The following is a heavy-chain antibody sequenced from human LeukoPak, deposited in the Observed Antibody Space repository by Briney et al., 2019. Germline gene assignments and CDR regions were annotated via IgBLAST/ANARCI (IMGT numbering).Heavy chain of an antibody. Sequence: GRSLRLSCAASGFTFSSYAMHWVRQAPGKGLEWVAVISYDGSNKYYADSVKGRFTISRDNSKNTLYLQMNSLRAEDTAVYYCARVSAAAGTGDYWGQGTLVTVSS. CDR1: GFTFSSYA. V-gene: IGHV3-30-3*01. J-gene: IGHJ4*02. CDR2: ISYDGSNK. CDR3: ARVSAAAGTGDY. D-gene: IGHD6-13*01.